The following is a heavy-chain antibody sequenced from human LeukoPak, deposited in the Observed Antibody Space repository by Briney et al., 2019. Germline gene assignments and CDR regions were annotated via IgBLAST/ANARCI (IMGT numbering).Heavy chain of an antibody. D-gene: IGHD3/OR15-3a*01. CDR3: ARRRDFIDY. CDR1: GFTLSDYY. Sequence: PGGSLRLSCAASGFTLSDYYMSWFRQAPGKGLEWVSYSSSSGSTIYYADSVKGRFAISRDNAKNSLYLQMNSLRAEDTAVYYCARRRDFIDYWGQGTPVTVSS. J-gene: IGHJ4*02. CDR2: SSSSGSTI. V-gene: IGHV3-11*01.